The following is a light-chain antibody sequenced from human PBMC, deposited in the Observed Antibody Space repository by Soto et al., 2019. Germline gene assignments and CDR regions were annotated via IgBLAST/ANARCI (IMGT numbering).Light chain of an antibody. CDR1: QSIRTY. Sequence: DIQMTQSPSSLSASVGDRITITCRASQSIRTYLNWYQQKPGKAPKLLIYAASSLQSGVPSRFSGRRSGTDFTLTISSLQPEDFATYYCQQSYSFGPGTKLDIK. V-gene: IGKV1-39*01. CDR2: AAS. J-gene: IGKJ3*01. CDR3: QQSYS.